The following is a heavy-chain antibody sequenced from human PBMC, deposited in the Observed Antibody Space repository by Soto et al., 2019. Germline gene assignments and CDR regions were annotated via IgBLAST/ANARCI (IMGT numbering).Heavy chain of an antibody. Sequence: QVQLVESGGGVVQPGRSLRLSCAVSGFTFDSYPMHWVRQAPGKGLEWVAVVSYDGTKEYYADSVKGRFTISRDNSKSTLSLQMNSLRADDTAVYYCARAEYSSSWSPYYYYYGMDVWGQGTMVTVSS. J-gene: IGHJ6*02. CDR1: GFTFDSYP. CDR2: VSYDGTKE. D-gene: IGHD6-13*01. V-gene: IGHV3-30*14. CDR3: ARAEYSSSWSPYYYYYGMDV.